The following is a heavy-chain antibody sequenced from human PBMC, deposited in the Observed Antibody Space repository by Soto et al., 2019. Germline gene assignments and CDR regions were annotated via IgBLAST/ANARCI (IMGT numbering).Heavy chain of an antibody. J-gene: IGHJ3*02. CDR2: LYWDDEK. Sequence: QITLKESGPTLVKPTQTLTLTCAFSGFSLTTSGVGVGWIRQPPGKALEWLALLYWDDEKRYRPSLQSRLTTTKETSKNQVDLTVTNMYPADTGTYCCAHRLCASSDADLDMWGQGTMVYGSS. V-gene: IGHV2-5*02. CDR3: AHRLCASSDADLDM. CDR1: GFSLTTSGVG. D-gene: IGHD2-15*01.